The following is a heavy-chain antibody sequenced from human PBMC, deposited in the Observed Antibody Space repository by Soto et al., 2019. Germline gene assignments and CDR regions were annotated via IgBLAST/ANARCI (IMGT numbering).Heavy chain of an antibody. CDR2: ISGGGGST. J-gene: IGHJ4*02. Sequence: GGSLRLSCAASGFTFSSYAMSWVRQAPGKGLEWVSAISGGGGSTYYADSVKGRFTISRDNSKNTLYLQMNSLRAEDTAVYYCAKDSSGQVRRYYFDYWGQGTLVTVSS. D-gene: IGHD6-19*01. V-gene: IGHV3-23*01. CDR1: GFTFSSYA. CDR3: AKDSSGQVRRYYFDY.